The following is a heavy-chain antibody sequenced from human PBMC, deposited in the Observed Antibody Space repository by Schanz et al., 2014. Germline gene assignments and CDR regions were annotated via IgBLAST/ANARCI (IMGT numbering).Heavy chain of an antibody. CDR3: AYYDVLTGFDY. J-gene: IGHJ4*02. D-gene: IGHD3-9*01. CDR2: ISGSGGST. CDR1: GFTFTNYA. Sequence: EVQLLDSGGGLVQPGGSLRLSCAASGFTFTNYAMTWVRQAPGKGLEWVSGISGSGGSTYDADSVKGRFTISRDNSKNTLYLQMNSLRAEDTAVYYCAYYDVLTGFDYWGQGTQVTVSS. V-gene: IGHV3-23*01.